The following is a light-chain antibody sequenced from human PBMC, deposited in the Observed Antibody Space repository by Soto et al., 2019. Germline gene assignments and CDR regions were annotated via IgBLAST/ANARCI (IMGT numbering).Light chain of an antibody. CDR1: SSDIGSYNL. V-gene: IGLV2-23*02. CDR2: EVT. CDR3: CSYAGSPTFRYV. Sequence: SALTQPASVSGSPGQSITISCTGTSSDIGSYNLVSWYRQNPGKAPKLIIYEVTERPSGVSNRFSGSKSGNTASLTISGLQAEDEADYYCCSYAGSPTFRYVFGAGTKVTVL. J-gene: IGLJ1*01.